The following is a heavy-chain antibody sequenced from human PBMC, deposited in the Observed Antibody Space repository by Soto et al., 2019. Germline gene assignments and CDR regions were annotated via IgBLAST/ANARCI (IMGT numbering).Heavy chain of an antibody. Sequence: ASVKVSCKASGYTFTSYDINWVRQATGQGLEWMGWMNPNSGNTGYAQKFQGRVTMTRNTSISTAYMELSSLRSEDTAVYYCARVTVLVPAAMHDLLDPWGQGTLVTVSS. D-gene: IGHD2-2*01. CDR2: MNPNSGNT. CDR1: GYTFTSYD. V-gene: IGHV1-8*01. J-gene: IGHJ5*02. CDR3: ARVTVLVPAAMHDLLDP.